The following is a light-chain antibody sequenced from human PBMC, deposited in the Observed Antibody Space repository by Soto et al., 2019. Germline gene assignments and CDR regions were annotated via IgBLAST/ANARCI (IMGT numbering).Light chain of an antibody. V-gene: IGLV2-14*01. Sequence: QSVLTQPASVSGSPGQSITISCTGTRSDVGGYNYVYWHQQHPGKAPKLMIYDVTNRPSGVSDRFSGSKSGNTASLTISGLQAEDEADYYCSSYTSSSTYVLGAGTKVTV. J-gene: IGLJ1*01. CDR3: SSYTSSSTYV. CDR1: RSDVGGYNY. CDR2: DVT.